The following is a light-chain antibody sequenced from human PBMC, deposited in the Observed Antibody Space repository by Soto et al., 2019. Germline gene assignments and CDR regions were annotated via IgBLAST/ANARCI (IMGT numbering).Light chain of an antibody. CDR1: QSISSG. J-gene: IGKJ1*01. V-gene: IGKV1-5*01. Sequence: DIQMTQSPSAMSASVGYRVTITCRASQSISSGLAWYQQKPGKAPKLLIYDASSLESGVPSRLSGSGYGTEFILTISSLQPDDFATYYCQHYGGMWTFGQGTKVDIK. CDR2: DAS. CDR3: QHYGGMWT.